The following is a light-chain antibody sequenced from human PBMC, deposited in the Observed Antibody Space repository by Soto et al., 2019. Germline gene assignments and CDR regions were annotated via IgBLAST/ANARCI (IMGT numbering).Light chain of an antibody. CDR2: GAS. CDR3: QQYNNWPPFT. Sequence: PGERATLSCRASQSIRSNLAWYQQKPGQAPRLLIYGASTRATGIPARFSGSGSGTEFTLSITSLQSEDFAVYYCQQYNNWPPFTFGPGTKVEIK. V-gene: IGKV3-15*01. CDR1: QSIRSN. J-gene: IGKJ3*01.